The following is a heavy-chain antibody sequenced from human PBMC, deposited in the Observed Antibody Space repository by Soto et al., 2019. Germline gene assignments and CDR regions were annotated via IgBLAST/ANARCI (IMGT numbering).Heavy chain of an antibody. CDR2: MSGSGASI. CDR1: QFTFNIDA. CDR3: ARDNWNGGYYGLDV. V-gene: IGHV3-23*01. J-gene: IGHJ6*02. Sequence: EVQLLESGGGLVQSGESLTLSCVASQFTFNIDAMTWVRQAPGKGLEWVSSMSGSGASIYYADSVKGRFTISRDKSKKTLYVQMNSLRAEDTAVYWCARDNWNGGYYGLDVWGQGTTVTVS. D-gene: IGHD1-20*01.